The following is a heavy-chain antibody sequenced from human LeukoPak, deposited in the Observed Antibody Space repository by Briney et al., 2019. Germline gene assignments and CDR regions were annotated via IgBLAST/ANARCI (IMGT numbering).Heavy chain of an antibody. J-gene: IGHJ4*02. CDR3: VRRAGSYYFDY. V-gene: IGHV3-64D*06. Sequence: GGSLRLSCSASGFTFSNCAMFWVRQAPGKGLEYISAISSNGRSTYYADSVEGRFTISRDNSKNTLDLQMSSLRPEDTSTYYCVRRAGSYYFDYWGQGSLVTVSS. CDR1: GFTFSNCA. D-gene: IGHD1-26*01. CDR2: ISSNGRST.